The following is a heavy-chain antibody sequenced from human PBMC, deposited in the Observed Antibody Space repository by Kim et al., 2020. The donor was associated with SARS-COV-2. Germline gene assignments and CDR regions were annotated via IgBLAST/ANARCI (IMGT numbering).Heavy chain of an antibody. CDR3: ARVSRGYEFRGIYYYYGMDV. V-gene: IGHV4-34*01. CDR2: INHSGST. D-gene: IGHD5-12*01. Sequence: SETLSLTCAVYGGSFSGYYWSWIRQPPGKGLEWIGEINHSGSTNYNPSLKSRVTISVDTSKNQFSLKLSSVTAADTAVYYCARVSRGYEFRGIYYYYGMDVWGQGTTVTVSS. CDR1: GGSFSGYY. J-gene: IGHJ6*02.